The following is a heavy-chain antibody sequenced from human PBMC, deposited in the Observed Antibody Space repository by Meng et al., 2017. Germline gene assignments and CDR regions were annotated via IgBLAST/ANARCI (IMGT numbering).Heavy chain of an antibody. CDR3: ARERRVVVITTFPYDAFDI. V-gene: IGHV4-39*07. CDR2: IYYSGST. D-gene: IGHD3-22*01. Sequence: SETLSLTCTVSGGSISSSSYYWGWIRQPPGKGLEWIGSIYYSGSTYYNPSLKSRVTISVDTSKNQFSLKLSSVTAADTTVYYCARERRVVVITTFPYDAFDISGQGTMVTVSS. J-gene: IGHJ3*02. CDR1: GGSISSSSYY.